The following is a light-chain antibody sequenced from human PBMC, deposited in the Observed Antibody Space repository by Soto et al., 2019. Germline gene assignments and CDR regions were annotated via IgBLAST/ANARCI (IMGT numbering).Light chain of an antibody. CDR1: QSVSYN. V-gene: IGKV3-15*01. CDR3: QQYNNWPGRA. Sequence: ETVMTQSPATLSVSPGERATLSCRTSQSVSYNLAWYQQKPGQAPRLLMYSASTRATGIPARFSGSGSGTEFTLTISSLQSEDFAVYYCQQYNNWPGRAFGQGTKLEIK. CDR2: SAS. J-gene: IGKJ2*01.